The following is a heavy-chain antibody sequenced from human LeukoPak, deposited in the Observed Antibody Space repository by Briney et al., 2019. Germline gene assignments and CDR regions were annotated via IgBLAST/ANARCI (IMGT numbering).Heavy chain of an antibody. J-gene: IGHJ4*02. CDR2: INPNSGGT. CDR1: GYTFTGYY. Sequence: RASVKVSCKASGYTFTGYYMHWVRQAPGQGREWMGWINPNSGGTNYAQKFQGRVTMTRDTSISTAYMELSRLRSDDTAVYYCARVSSDSSGYSTFDYWGQGTLVTVSS. V-gene: IGHV1-2*02. D-gene: IGHD3-22*01. CDR3: ARVSSDSSGYSTFDY.